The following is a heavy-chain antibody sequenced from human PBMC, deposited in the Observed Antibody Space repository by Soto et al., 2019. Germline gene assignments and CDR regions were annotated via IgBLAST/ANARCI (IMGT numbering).Heavy chain of an antibody. CDR3: ARQRGIFNHGDYYYYMDV. V-gene: IGHV4-59*08. CDR1: GGSISSYY. CDR2: IYYSGST. Sequence: QVQLQESGPGLVKPSETLSLTCTVSGGSISSYYWSWIRQPPGKGLEWIGYIYYSGSTNYNPSLKSRVTISVDTSKNQFSLKLSSVTAADTAVYYCARQRGIFNHGDYYYYMDVWGKGTTVTVSS. D-gene: IGHD3-10*01. J-gene: IGHJ6*03.